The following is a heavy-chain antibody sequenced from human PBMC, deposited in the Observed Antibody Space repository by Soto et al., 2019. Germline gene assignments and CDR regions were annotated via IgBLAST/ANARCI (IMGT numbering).Heavy chain of an antibody. J-gene: IGHJ4*02. Sequence: EVQLLESGGGLVQPGGSLRLSCAASGITFSKFAMNWVRQAPGQGLAWVAIISSIGTTSYSDSVKGRFTISRDHSKNTLHLHMNSLRAEDTAVYYCATPNGGYCSGHACYYFDSWGQGTLVSVSS. D-gene: IGHD2-15*01. CDR3: ATPNGGYCSGHACYYFDS. CDR2: IISSIGTT. V-gene: IGHV3-23*01. CDR1: GITFSKFA.